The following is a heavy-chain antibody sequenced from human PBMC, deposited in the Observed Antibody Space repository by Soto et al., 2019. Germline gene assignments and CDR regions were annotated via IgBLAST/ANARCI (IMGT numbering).Heavy chain of an antibody. J-gene: IGHJ6*02. D-gene: IGHD4-4*01. CDR2: INPNSGGT. CDR1: GYTFTVYY. Sequence: ASLKVSCNASGYTFTVYYMHWVLQAPGQGLEWMGWINPNSGGTNYAQKFQGWVTMTRDTSISTAYMELSRLRSDDTAVYYCATGGLNYYSNYQEGYYYGMDVWRQGTTVTVSS. CDR3: ATGGLNYYSNYQEGYYYGMDV. V-gene: IGHV1-2*04.